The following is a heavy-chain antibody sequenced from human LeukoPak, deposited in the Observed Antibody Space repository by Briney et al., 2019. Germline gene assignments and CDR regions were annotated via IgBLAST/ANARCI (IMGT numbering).Heavy chain of an antibody. CDR1: GFTFSNHA. Sequence: GGSLRLSCAASGFTFSNHAMSWVRQAPGKGLEWVSAITDSGGSTYYADSVQGRFTISRENSKNTLYLQMNSLRAEDTAVYYCAKGSASARPYYFDSWGQGTLITVSS. V-gene: IGHV3-23*01. CDR3: AKGSASARPYYFDS. CDR2: ITDSGGST. D-gene: IGHD2-15*01. J-gene: IGHJ4*02.